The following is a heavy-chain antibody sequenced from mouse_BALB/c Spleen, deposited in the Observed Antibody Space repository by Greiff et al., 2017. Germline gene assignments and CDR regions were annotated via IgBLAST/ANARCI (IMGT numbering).Heavy chain of an antibody. CDR3: ARGAYYRYDFDY. D-gene: IGHD2-14*01. J-gene: IGHJ2*01. CDR1: GFTFSSYA. Sequence: EVKVVESGGGLVKPGGSLKLSCAASGFTFSSYAMSWVRQTPEKRLEWVASISSGGSTYYPDSVKGRFTISRDNARNILYLQMSSLRSEDTAMYYCARGAYYRYDFDYWGQGTTLTVSS. CDR2: ISSGGST. V-gene: IGHV5-6-5*01.